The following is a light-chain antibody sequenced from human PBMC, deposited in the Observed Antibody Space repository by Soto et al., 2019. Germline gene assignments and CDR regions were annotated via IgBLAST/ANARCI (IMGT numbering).Light chain of an antibody. CDR1: SSNIATNA. CDR3: AAWDDNLNGVI. J-gene: IGLJ2*01. V-gene: IGLV1-44*01. Sequence: QSVLTQPPSASGTPGQRVTISCSGSSSNIATNAVNWYQQLPGAAPKLLIYHHNQRPSGVPDRFSGSTSGTSASLAISGLQSEDEADYYCAAWDDNLNGVIFGGGTKLTVL. CDR2: HHN.